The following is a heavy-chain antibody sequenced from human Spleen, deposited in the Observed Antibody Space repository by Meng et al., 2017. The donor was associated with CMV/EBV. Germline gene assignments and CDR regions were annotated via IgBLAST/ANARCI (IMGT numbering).Heavy chain of an antibody. CDR2: MNPNSGNT. CDR1: GYTFTSYY. J-gene: IGHJ5*02. D-gene: IGHD3-9*01. Sequence: QVQLVQSGAEVKKPGSSVKVSCKASGYTFTSYYMHWVRQAPGQGLEWMGWMNPNSGNTGYAQKFQGRVTMTRNTSIGTAYMELSSLRSEDTAVYYCAGFDPGWFDPWGQGTLVTVSS. V-gene: IGHV1-8*02. CDR3: AGFDPGWFDP.